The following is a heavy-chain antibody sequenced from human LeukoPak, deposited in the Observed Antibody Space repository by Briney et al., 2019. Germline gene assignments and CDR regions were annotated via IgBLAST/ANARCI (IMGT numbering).Heavy chain of an antibody. CDR2: IYYSGST. J-gene: IGHJ4*02. CDR1: GGSISSGDYY. V-gene: IGHV4-30-4*01. Sequence: SQTLSLTCTVSGGSISSGDYYWSWIRQPPGTGLEWIGYIYYSGSTYYNPSLKSRVTISVDTSKNQFSLRLSSVTAADTAVYYCATYYYDSSGYSYYFDYWGQGTLVTVSS. CDR3: ATYYYDSSGYSYYFDY. D-gene: IGHD3-22*01.